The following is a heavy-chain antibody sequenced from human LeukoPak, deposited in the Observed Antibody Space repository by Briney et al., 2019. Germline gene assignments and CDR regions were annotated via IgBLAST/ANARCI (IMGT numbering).Heavy chain of an antibody. J-gene: IGHJ4*02. CDR1: GGSLSSYY. CDR2: IYYSGST. V-gene: IGHV4-59*01. CDR3: ARDSSSWYGRFDY. Sequence: PSETLSLTCTVSGGSLSSYYWSSIRQPPGKGLDRIRYIYYSGSTTYNPSLKTRVTISVDTSNNHFSLKLSSVTAADTAVYYCARDSSSWYGRFDYWGQGTLVTVSS. D-gene: IGHD6-13*01.